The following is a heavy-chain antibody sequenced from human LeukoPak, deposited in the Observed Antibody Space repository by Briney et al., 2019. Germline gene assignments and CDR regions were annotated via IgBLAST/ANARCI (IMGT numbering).Heavy chain of an antibody. D-gene: IGHD6-19*01. CDR2: IYNSGHT. Sequence: PSQTLSLTCTVSGGSISSGGHYWSWIRQRPGMGLEWIGYIYNSGHTFFTPSLKSRVTISADTSKNQLSLNLSSVTAADTALYFCARDSDSGWFFDYWGQGVLVTVSS. J-gene: IGHJ4*02. V-gene: IGHV4-31*03. CDR3: ARDSDSGWFFDY. CDR1: GGSISSGGHY.